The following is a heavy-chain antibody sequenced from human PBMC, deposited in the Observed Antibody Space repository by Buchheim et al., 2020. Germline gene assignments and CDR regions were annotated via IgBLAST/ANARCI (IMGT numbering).Heavy chain of an antibody. Sequence: EVQLVESGGGLVQPGGSLRLSCAASGFTFSSYWMSWVRQAPGKGLEWVANIKQDGSEKYYVDPVKGRFTISRDNAKNSLYLQMNSLRAEDTAVYYCARDFQWRDGYNPPSWYFDLWGRGTL. CDR1: GFTFSSYW. CDR3: ARDFQWRDGYNPPSWYFDL. CDR2: IKQDGSEK. V-gene: IGHV3-7*03. J-gene: IGHJ2*01. D-gene: IGHD5-24*01.